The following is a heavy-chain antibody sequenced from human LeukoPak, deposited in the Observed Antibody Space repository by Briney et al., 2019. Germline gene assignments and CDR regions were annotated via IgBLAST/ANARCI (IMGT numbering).Heavy chain of an antibody. V-gene: IGHV1-18*01. CDR3: ARGGDYVWGSYRPSYLAY. CDR1: GYTFTSYG. Sequence: PGASVKVSCEASGYTFTSYGISWVRQAPGQGLEWMGWISAYNGNTNYAQKLQGRVTMTTDTSTSTAYMQLRSLRADDAAVYYCARGGDYVWGSYRPSYLAYWGQGTLVTVSS. J-gene: IGHJ4*02. D-gene: IGHD3-16*02. CDR2: ISAYNGNT.